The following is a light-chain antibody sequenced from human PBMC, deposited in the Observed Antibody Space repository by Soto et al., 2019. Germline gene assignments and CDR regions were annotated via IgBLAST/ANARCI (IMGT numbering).Light chain of an antibody. Sequence: QSVLTQPPSASGTPGQRVTISCAGISSNIVSNTVNWYQQLPGTAPKLLIYSNNQRPSGVPDRFSGSKSGTSASLAISGLKSEDEADYYCASWDDSLNGQEVFCGGTKLTVL. CDR2: SNN. CDR1: SSNIVSNT. V-gene: IGLV1-44*01. J-gene: IGLJ2*01. CDR3: ASWDDSLNGQEV.